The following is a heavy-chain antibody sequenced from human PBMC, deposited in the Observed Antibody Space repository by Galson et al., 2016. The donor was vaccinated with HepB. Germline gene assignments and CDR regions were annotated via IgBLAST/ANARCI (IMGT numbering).Heavy chain of an antibody. CDR1: GYTFTTYG. D-gene: IGHD3-22*01. CDR3: ARADYYVSSGYFGAVDI. Sequence: SVKVSCKASGYTFTTYGITWVRQAPGQGLEWMGRVSAYNGNTNYAQKLQGRVTMTTDTSTSTAYMELRSLRSDDTAVYFCARADYYVSSGYFGAVDIWGQGTTVTVSS. V-gene: IGHV1-18*01. CDR2: VSAYNGNT. J-gene: IGHJ3*02.